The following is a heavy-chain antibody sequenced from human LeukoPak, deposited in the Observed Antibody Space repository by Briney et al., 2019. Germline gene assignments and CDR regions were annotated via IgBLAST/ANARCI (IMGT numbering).Heavy chain of an antibody. CDR3: ATLDYSDYGDY. V-gene: IGHV1-18*01. CDR2: ISADNGNT. J-gene: IGHJ4*02. CDR1: GYTFTSYG. Sequence: ASVKVSCKASGYTFTSYGISWVRQAPGQGLEWMGWISADNGNTNYAQKLQGRVTTTTDTSTSTAYMELRSLRSDDTAVYYCATLDYSDYGDYWGQGTLVTVSS. D-gene: IGHD4-11*01.